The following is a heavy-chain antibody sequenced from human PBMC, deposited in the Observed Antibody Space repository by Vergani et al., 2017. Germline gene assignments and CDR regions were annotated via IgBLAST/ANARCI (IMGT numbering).Heavy chain of an antibody. CDR1: GFTFSSYA. D-gene: IGHD6-13*01. J-gene: IGHJ4*02. CDR2: ISGTSTYI. CDR3: AKDLAAAKDY. V-gene: IGHV3-23*01. Sequence: EVQLLESGGGLVQPGGSLRLSCAASGFTFSSYAMSWVRQAPGKGLEWVSAISGTSTYIHYADSLKGRFTISRDNSKNTLYLQMNSLRAEDTAVYYCAKDLAAAKDYWGQGTLVTVSS.